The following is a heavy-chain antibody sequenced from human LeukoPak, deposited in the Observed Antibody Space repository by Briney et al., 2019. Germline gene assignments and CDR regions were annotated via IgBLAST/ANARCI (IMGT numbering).Heavy chain of an antibody. D-gene: IGHD3-16*01. J-gene: IGHJ4*02. CDR3: ARDQDWGSFDY. CDR2: IYYSGST. CDR1: GGSISTYY. Sequence: SETLSLTCTVSGGSISTYYWSWIRQPPGKGLECLAYIYYSGSTNYNPSFKSRATISVDTSKNQFSLKLRSVTAADTAVYYCARDQDWGSFDYWGQGTLVTVSS. V-gene: IGHV4-59*01.